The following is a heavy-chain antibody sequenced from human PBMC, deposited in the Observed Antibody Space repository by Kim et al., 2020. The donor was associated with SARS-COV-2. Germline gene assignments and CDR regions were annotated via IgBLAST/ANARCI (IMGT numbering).Heavy chain of an antibody. CDR1: GGTFSSYA. Sequence: SVKVSCKASGGTFSSYAISWVRQAPGQGLEWMGGIIPIFGTANYAQKFQGRVTITADESTSTAYMELSSLRSEDTAVYYCARDESIAVAGPSSFAYWGQGTLVTVSS. J-gene: IGHJ4*02. D-gene: IGHD6-19*01. V-gene: IGHV1-69*13. CDR2: IIPIFGTA. CDR3: ARDESIAVAGPSSFAY.